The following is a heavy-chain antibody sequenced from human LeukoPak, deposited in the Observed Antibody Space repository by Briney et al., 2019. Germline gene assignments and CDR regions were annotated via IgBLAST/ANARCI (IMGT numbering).Heavy chain of an antibody. D-gene: IGHD2-2*01. V-gene: IGHV4-61*02. CDR3: ARERAYCSSTSCYDSWFDP. CDR2: IYTSGST. J-gene: IGHJ5*02. CDR1: GGSISSGSYD. Sequence: SETLSLTCTVSGGSISSGSYDWSWIRQPAGKGLEWIGRIYTSGSTNYNPSLKSRVTISVDTSKNQFSLKLSSVTAADTAVYYCARERAYCSSTSCYDSWFDPWGQGTLVTVSS.